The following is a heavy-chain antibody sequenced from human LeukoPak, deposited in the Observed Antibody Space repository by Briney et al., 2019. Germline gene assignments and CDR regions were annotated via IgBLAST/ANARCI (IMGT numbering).Heavy chain of an antibody. CDR1: GFTFSSYA. CDR2: ISSSGSTI. D-gene: IGHD6-19*01. CDR3: ARSHSGWYGGY. Sequence: GGSLRLSCAASGFTFSSYAMSWVRQAPGKGLEWVSYISSSGSTIYYADSVKGRFTISRDNAKISLYLQMNSLRAEDTAVYYCARSHSGWYGGYWGQGTLVTVSS. J-gene: IGHJ4*02. V-gene: IGHV3-48*04.